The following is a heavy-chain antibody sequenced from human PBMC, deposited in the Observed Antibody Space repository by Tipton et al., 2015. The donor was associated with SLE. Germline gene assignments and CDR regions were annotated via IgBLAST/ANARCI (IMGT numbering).Heavy chain of an antibody. CDR3: ARGWEGRKYALDV. J-gene: IGHJ3*01. V-gene: IGHV4-59*01. CDR1: GGPIDNYY. D-gene: IGHD1-26*01. CDR2: ISYTGST. Sequence: LRLSCTVSGGPIDNYYCSWIRQSPDKGLEWIGCISYTGSTSYIPSLKSRVTISVDTSKNQFSLKLSSVTAADTALYYCARGWEGRKYALDVWGRGTMVTVSS.